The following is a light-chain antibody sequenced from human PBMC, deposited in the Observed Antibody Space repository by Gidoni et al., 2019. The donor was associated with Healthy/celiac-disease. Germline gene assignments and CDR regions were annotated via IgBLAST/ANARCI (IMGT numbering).Light chain of an antibody. V-gene: IGLV2-14*01. CDR2: DVS. CDR3: SSYTSSSTPGWV. CDR1: SSDVGGYNY. J-gene: IGLJ3*02. Sequence: QSALTQPASVSGSPGTSITISCTGTSSDVGGYNYVSWYQQHPGKAPKLMIYDVSNRPSGVSNRFSGSKSGNTASLTISGLQAEDEADYYCSSYTSSSTPGWVFGGGTKLTVL.